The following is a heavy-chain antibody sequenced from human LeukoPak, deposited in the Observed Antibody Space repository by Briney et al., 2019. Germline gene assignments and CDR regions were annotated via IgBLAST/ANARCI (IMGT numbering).Heavy chain of an antibody. CDR3: ARVSSSGYYFGRDNLNWFDP. D-gene: IGHD3-22*01. CDR2: LNPHSGGT. CDR1: GYTLIDYY. Sequence: GASVTVSCKASGYTLIDYYIYWVRQAPGQGLEWLGWLNPHSGGTNYAQKFQGRVTMTRDTSISTAYMELSRLRSDDTAVYYCARVSSSGYYFGRDNLNWFDPWGQGTLVTVSS. V-gene: IGHV1-2*02. J-gene: IGHJ5*02.